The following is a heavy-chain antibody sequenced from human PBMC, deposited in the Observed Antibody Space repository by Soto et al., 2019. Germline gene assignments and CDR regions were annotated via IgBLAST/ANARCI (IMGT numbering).Heavy chain of an antibody. Sequence: QVHLVQSGAEVKQPGASVKLSCKASGYTFTSRYIHWVRQAPGQGLEWMGIINPSDGATAYAQKFQGRITMTRDTSTSTLYMELSSLRSDDAAVYYCARSQWWGGDFWGQGTLVTVSS. V-gene: IGHV1-46*01. J-gene: IGHJ4*02. CDR3: ARSQWWGGDF. D-gene: IGHD2-8*01. CDR1: GYTFTSRY. CDR2: INPSDGAT.